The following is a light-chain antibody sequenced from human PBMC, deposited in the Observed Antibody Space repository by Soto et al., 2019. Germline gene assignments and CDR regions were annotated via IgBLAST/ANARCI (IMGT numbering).Light chain of an antibody. J-gene: IGKJ3*01. CDR3: LHYGNWPPT. V-gene: IGKV3-15*01. CDR2: YAS. CDR1: ESVPRN. Sequence: EVVMTQSPATLSVSPGERVTLSCRASESVPRNLAWYHQKPVQSPRLLIYYASIRASGVPDRFTGSWSGTEFTLTSTSLQSEDFGFYHCLHYGNWPPTFDPGTKVEIK.